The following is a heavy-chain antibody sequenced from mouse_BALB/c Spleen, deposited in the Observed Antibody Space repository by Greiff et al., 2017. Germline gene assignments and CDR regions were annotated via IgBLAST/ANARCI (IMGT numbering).Heavy chain of an antibody. Sequence: EVQLQESGPGLVKPSQSLSLTCTVTGYSITSDYAWNWIRQFPGNKLEWMGYISYSGSTSYNPSLKSRISITRDTSKNQFFLQLNSVTTEDTATYYCARFDDYLFDYWGQGTTLTVSS. J-gene: IGHJ2*01. D-gene: IGHD2-4*01. CDR3: ARFDDYLFDY. V-gene: IGHV3-2*02. CDR2: ISYSGST. CDR1: GYSITSDYA.